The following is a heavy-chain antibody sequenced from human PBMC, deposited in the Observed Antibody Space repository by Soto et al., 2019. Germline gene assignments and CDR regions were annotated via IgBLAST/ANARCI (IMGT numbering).Heavy chain of an antibody. Sequence: GSLRLSCAASGFTFSSYSMNWVRQAPGKGLEWVSSISSSSSYIYYADSVKGRFTISRDNAKNSLYLQMNSLRAEDTAVYYCARPPGYCSGGSCYSVNWGQGTLVTVSS. J-gene: IGHJ4*02. CDR2: ISSSSSYI. D-gene: IGHD2-15*01. CDR1: GFTFSSYS. V-gene: IGHV3-21*01. CDR3: ARPPGYCSGGSCYSVN.